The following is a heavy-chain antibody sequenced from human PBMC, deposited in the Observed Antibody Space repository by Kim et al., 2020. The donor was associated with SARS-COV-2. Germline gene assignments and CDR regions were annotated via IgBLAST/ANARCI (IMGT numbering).Heavy chain of an antibody. V-gene: IGHV7-4-1*02. D-gene: IGHD1-1*01. CDR2: P. CDR3: ARFSATTPDFDY. J-gene: IGHJ4*02. Sequence: PTYAQGFTGSFVFSLDTSASPAYLQSSSLKAEDTAVYYCARFSATTPDFDYWGQGTLVTVSS.